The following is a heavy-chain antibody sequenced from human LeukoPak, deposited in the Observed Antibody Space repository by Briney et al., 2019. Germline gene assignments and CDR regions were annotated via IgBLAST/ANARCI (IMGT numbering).Heavy chain of an antibody. Sequence: PSETLSLTCTVSGGSISSYYWSWIRQPPGKGLEWIGSIYYSGSTYYNPSLKSRVTISVDTSKNQFSLKLSSVTAADTAVYYCARDVFGDSSGYPHWGQGTMVTVSS. V-gene: IGHV4-39*07. CDR3: ARDVFGDSSGYPH. CDR1: GGSISSYY. J-gene: IGHJ3*01. D-gene: IGHD3-22*01. CDR2: IYYSGST.